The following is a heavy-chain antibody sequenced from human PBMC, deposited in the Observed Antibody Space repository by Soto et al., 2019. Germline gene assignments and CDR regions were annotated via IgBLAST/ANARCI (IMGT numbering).Heavy chain of an antibody. CDR1: VFTFSDYY. Sequence: GTLRLSCAASVFTFSDYYMSWIRQAPGKGLEWVSYISSSSSNIYYADSVKGRFTISRDRAKNSLYLQMNSLRAEDTAVYYCARATYCYDSSGYYHWYFDLWGHGTMVTVSS. D-gene: IGHD3-22*01. CDR3: ARATYCYDSSGYYHWYFDL. CDR2: ISSSSSNI. V-gene: IGHV3-11*01. J-gene: IGHJ2*01.